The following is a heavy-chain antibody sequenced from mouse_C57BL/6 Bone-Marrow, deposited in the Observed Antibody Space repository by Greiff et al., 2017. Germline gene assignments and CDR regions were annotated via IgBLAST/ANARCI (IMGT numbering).Heavy chain of an antibody. Sequence: VQLQQPGAELVMPGASVKLSCKASGYTFTSYWMHWVKQRPGQGLEWIGEIVPSDSYTNYNQKFKGKSTLTVDTSSSTAYMQLSSLTSEDSAVYYCARVHSYGSSYGRYFDVWGTGTTVTVSS. J-gene: IGHJ1*03. CDR3: ARVHSYGSSYGRYFDV. CDR2: IVPSDSYT. D-gene: IGHD1-1*01. V-gene: IGHV1-69*01. CDR1: GYTFTSYW.